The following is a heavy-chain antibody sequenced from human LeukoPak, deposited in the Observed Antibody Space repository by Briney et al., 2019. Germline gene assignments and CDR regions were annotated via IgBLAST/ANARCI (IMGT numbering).Heavy chain of an antibody. CDR1: GYTFTSYD. Sequence: ASVKVSCKASGYTFTSYDINWVRQATGQGLEWVGWVNPNSGNTGYAQKFQGRVTMTRNTSISTAYMELSSLRSEDTAVYYCARARAVAGSYYYYGMDVWGQGTTVTVSS. CDR3: ARARAVAGSYYYYGMDV. CDR2: VNPNSGNT. D-gene: IGHD6-19*01. V-gene: IGHV1-8*01. J-gene: IGHJ6*02.